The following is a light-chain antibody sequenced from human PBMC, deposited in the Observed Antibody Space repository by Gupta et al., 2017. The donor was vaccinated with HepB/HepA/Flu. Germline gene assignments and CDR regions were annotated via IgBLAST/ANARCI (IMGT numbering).Light chain of an antibody. Sequence: EIVLTQSPVTLSLSPGERATLSCRASQSVSRYLAWYQQKPGQPPSLLVFDASNRATDIPPRFSGSGSGTDFTLTISSLEPEDFAVYYCQQRLNWPLTFGGGTRVEIK. CDR3: QQRLNWPLT. J-gene: IGKJ4*01. CDR1: QSVSRY. V-gene: IGKV3-11*01. CDR2: DAS.